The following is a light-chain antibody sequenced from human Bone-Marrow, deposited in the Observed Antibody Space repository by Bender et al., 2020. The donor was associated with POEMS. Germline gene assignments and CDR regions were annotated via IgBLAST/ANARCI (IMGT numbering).Light chain of an antibody. CDR1: SSDVGRYNY. V-gene: IGLV2-8*01. J-gene: IGLJ3*02. Sequence: QSALTQPPSASGSPGQSVAISCTGTSSDVGRYNYVSWYQHHPGKAPKLMVYEVSKRPSGVPDRFSGSKSGNTASLTVSGLQADDEADYYCSSYLGSSWVFGGGTKLTVL. CDR3: SSYLGSSWV. CDR2: EVS.